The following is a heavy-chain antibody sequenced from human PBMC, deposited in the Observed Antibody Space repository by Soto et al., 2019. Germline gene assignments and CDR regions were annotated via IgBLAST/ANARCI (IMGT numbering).Heavy chain of an antibody. J-gene: IGHJ4*02. CDR2: IYYSGST. CDR3: AGGTLYFGQLPLAY. CDR1: GGSISSYY. V-gene: IGHV4-59*01. Sequence: PSETLSLTCTVSGGSISSYYWSWIRQPPGKGLEWIGYIYYSGSTNYNPSLKSRVTISVDTSKNQFSLKLSSVTAADTAVYYCAGGTLYFGQLPLAYWGQGTQVTVPS. D-gene: IGHD3-10*01.